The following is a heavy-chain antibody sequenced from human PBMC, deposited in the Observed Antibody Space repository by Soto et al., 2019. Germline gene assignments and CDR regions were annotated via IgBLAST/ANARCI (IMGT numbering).Heavy chain of an antibody. D-gene: IGHD6-19*01. V-gene: IGHV4-34*01. CDR2: INHSGST. Sequence: LSLTCAVYGGSFSCYYWSWIRQPPGKGLEWIGEINHSGSTNYNPSLKSRVTISVDTSKTQFTLKLSSVTAADTAVYYCARNGEAVAGTEREDGMDVWGQGTTVTVSS. CDR1: GGSFSCYY. J-gene: IGHJ6*02. CDR3: ARNGEAVAGTEREDGMDV.